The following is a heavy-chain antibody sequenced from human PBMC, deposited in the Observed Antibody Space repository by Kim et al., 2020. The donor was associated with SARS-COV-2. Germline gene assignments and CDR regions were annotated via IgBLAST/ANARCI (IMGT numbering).Heavy chain of an antibody. D-gene: IGHD2-21*02. Sequence: GESLKISCKGSGYSFTSYWIGWVRQMPGKGLEWMGIIYPGDSDTRYSPSFQGQVTISADKSISTAYLQWSSLKASDTAMYYCARPFSVVTKNWYFDLWGRGTLVTVSS. CDR1: GYSFTSYW. J-gene: IGHJ2*01. V-gene: IGHV5-51*01. CDR3: ARPFSVVTKNWYFDL. CDR2: IYPGDSDT.